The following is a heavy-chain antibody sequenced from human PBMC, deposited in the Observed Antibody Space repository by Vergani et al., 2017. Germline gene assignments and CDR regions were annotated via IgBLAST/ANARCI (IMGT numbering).Heavy chain of an antibody. D-gene: IGHD3-16*01. J-gene: IGHJ4*02. V-gene: IGHV3-23*01. CDR1: GFTFSSYA. CDR2: ISGSGGST. Sequence: EVQLLESGGGLVQPGGSLRLSCAAFGFTFSSYAMSWVRQAPGKGLEWVSAISGSGGSTYYADSVKGRFTISRDNSKNTLYLQMNSLRAEDTAVYYCAKARYMITFGGVLSWGQGTLVTVSS. CDR3: AKARYMITFGGVLS.